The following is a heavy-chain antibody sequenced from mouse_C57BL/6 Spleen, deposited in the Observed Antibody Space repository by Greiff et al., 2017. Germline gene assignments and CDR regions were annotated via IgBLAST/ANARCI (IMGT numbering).Heavy chain of an antibody. CDR1: GFSLSTSGMG. CDR3: ARSSPYYYGSKGSYYYAMDY. Sequence: QVTLKVSGPGILQSSQTLSLTCSFSGFSLSTSGMGVSWIRQPSGKGLEWLAHIYWDDDKRYNPSLKSRLTNSKDTSRNQVFLKITSVDTADTATYYCARSSPYYYGSKGSYYYAMDYWGQGTSVTVSS. J-gene: IGHJ4*01. V-gene: IGHV8-12*01. CDR2: IYWDDDK. D-gene: IGHD1-1*01.